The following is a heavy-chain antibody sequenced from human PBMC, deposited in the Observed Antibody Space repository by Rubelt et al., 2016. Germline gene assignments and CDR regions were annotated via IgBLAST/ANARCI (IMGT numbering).Heavy chain of an antibody. V-gene: IGHV4-34*01. CDR3: ASLGPPLRNAFDI. J-gene: IGHJ3*02. CDR2: VNDSGTT. Sequence: QVQLRQWGAGLLKPSETLSLACAVYGESFSGYYWTWIRQTPGKGLEWIGEVNDSGTTNYNASLKSRVRISVDTSKNQCVLKLTSVTAADTAVYYCASLGPPLRNAFDIWGQGTMVTVSS. CDR1: GESFSGYY.